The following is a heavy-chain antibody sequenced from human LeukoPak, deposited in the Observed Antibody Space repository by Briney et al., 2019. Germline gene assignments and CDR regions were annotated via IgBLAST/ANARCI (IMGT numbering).Heavy chain of an antibody. D-gene: IGHD6-13*01. Sequence: GGSLRLSCAASGFTFSSYGMHWVRQAPGKWLEWVAVIWYDGSNKYYADSVKGRFTISRDNSKNTLYPQMNSLRAEDTAVYYCAKEYSSSWPVGIDYWGKGTLVTVSS. CDR3: AKEYSSSWPVGIDY. V-gene: IGHV3-33*06. J-gene: IGHJ4*02. CDR2: IWYDGSNK. CDR1: GFTFSSYG.